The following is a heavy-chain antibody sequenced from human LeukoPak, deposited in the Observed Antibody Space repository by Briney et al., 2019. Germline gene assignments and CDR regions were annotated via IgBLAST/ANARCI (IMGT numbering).Heavy chain of an antibody. J-gene: IGHJ4*02. CDR2: INPNTGGT. CDR3: GRASIAAAIMD. Sequence: ASVKVSCKASGYPFSGYYIHWVRQAPGQGLQWMGWINPNTGGTKYAEKFLGRVTLTRDTTISTAYMELSRLTSDDTAVYFCGRASIAAAIMDWGQGTLVTVSS. CDR1: GYPFSGYY. V-gene: IGHV1-2*02. D-gene: IGHD6-13*01.